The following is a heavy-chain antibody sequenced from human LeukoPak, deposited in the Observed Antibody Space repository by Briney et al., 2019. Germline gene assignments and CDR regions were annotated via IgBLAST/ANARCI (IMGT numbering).Heavy chain of an antibody. CDR1: GFTFSSYA. J-gene: IGHJ4*02. CDR2: ISGSGGST. CDR3: AREQWLGLRNFDY. V-gene: IGHV3-23*01. Sequence: PGGSLRLSCAASGFTFSSYAMSWVRQAPGKGLEWVSAISGSGGSTYYADSVKGRFTISRDNSKNTLYLQMSSLRAEDTAVYYCAREQWLGLRNFDYWGQGTLVTVSS. D-gene: IGHD6-19*01.